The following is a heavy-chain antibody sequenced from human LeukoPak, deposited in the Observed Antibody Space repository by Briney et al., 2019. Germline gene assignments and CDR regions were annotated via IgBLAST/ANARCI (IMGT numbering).Heavy chain of an antibody. CDR2: INHSGST. Sequence: SETLSLTCAVYGGSFSGYYWSWIRQPPGKGLEWSGEINHSGSTNYNPSLKSRVTISVDTSKNQFSLKLSSVTAADTAVYYCARARGVKVAALDPWGQGTLVTVSS. J-gene: IGHJ5*02. CDR1: GGSFSGYY. D-gene: IGHD2-15*01. V-gene: IGHV4-34*01. CDR3: ARARGVKVAALDP.